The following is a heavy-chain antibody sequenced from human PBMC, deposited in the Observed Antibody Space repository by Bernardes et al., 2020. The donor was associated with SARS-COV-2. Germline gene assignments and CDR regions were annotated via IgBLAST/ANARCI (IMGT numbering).Heavy chain of an antibody. CDR3: AIPPTNYDRYGMDV. CDR2: INPNSGGT. Sequence: ASVKVSCKAFGYTFTGYYMHWVRQAPGQGLEWMGWINPNSGGTNYAQKFQGRVTMTRDTSISTAYMELSRLRSDDTAVYYCAIPPTNYDRYGMDVWGQGTTVTVSS. D-gene: IGHD3-22*01. V-gene: IGHV1-2*02. CDR1: GYTFTGYY. J-gene: IGHJ6*02.